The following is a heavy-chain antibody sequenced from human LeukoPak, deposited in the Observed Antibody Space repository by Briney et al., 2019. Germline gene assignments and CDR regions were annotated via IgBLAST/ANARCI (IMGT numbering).Heavy chain of an antibody. CDR1: GFTFSSYS. CDR3: ARDLKGRYCAGNWFDP. J-gene: IGHJ5*02. Sequence: GGSLRHSCAASGFTFSSYSRNWVPQAPGKGLEWVSYISSSSSTIYYADSVKGRFTISRDNAKNSLYLQMNSLRDEDTAVYYCARDLKGRYCAGNWFDPWGDGDLVTVSS. V-gene: IGHV3-48*02. CDR2: ISSSSSTI. D-gene: IGHD2-21*01.